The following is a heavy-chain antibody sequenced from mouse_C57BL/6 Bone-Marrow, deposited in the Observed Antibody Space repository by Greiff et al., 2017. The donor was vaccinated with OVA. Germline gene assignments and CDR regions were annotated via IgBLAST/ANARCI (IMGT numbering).Heavy chain of an antibody. CDR3: ARGGKYDYPYYFDY. Sequence: VQLKESGGGLVKPGGSLKLSCAASGFTFSSYAMSWVRQTPEKRLEWVATISDGGSYTYYPDNVKGRFTISRDNAKNNLYLQMSHLKSEDTAMYYCARGGKYDYPYYFDYWGQGTTLTVSS. J-gene: IGHJ2*01. V-gene: IGHV5-4*01. CDR1: GFTFSSYA. CDR2: ISDGGSYT. D-gene: IGHD2-4*01.